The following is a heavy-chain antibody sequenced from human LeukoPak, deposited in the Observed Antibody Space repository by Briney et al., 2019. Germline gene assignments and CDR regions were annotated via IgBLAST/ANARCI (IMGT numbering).Heavy chain of an antibody. V-gene: IGHV3-21*01. D-gene: IGHD2-15*01. CDR3: ARGCSGGSCYSGYYYYFDY. J-gene: IGHJ4*02. CDR2: ISSSSGYI. CDR1: GFTFSSYS. Sequence: GGSLRLSCAASGFTFSSYSMNWVRQAPGKGLEWVSSISSSSGYIYYADSVKGRFTISRDNAKNSLFLQMNSLRAEDTAVYYCARGCSGGSCYSGYYYYFDYWGQGTLVTVSS.